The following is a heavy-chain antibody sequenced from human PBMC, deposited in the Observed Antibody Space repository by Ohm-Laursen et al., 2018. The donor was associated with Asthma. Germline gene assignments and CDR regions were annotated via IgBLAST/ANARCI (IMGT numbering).Heavy chain of an antibody. J-gene: IGHJ5*02. V-gene: IGHV3-21*01. D-gene: IGHD3-10*01. CDR2: ISTASSFI. Sequence: GSLRLSCAASGYTFSRYSIHWVRQIPGKGLEWVASISTASSFIYYADSVRGRFTTSRDNARNSVYLQMNSLRAEDTAVYYCARDGGPLLWFGELPYWFDPWGQGTLVTVSS. CDR3: ARDGGPLLWFGELPYWFDP. CDR1: GYTFSRYS.